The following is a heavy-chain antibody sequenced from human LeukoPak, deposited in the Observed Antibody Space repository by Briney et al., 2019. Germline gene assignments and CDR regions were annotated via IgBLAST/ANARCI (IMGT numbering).Heavy chain of an antibody. CDR3: AREDYYDSSGYYLGC. CDR2: IYHSGST. V-gene: IGHV4-38-2*02. CDR1: GYSVSSGYY. D-gene: IGHD3-22*01. Sequence: SETLSLTCTVSGYSVSSGYYWGWIRQSPGKGREWIGSIYHSGSTYYSPSLRSRITISVDTSKNQFSLKLSSVTAADTAVYYCAREDYYDSSGYYLGCWGQGTLVTVSS. J-gene: IGHJ4*02.